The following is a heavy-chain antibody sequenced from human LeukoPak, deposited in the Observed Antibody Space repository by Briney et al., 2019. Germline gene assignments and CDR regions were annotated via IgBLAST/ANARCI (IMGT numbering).Heavy chain of an antibody. Sequence: GASVKVSCKASGGTFSSYAISWVRQAPGQGLEWMGGIIPIFGTANYAQKFQGRVTITADESTSTAYMELSSLRSEDTAVYYCAREWRSRDFWSGLYFPYFDYWGQGTLVTVSS. D-gene: IGHD3-3*01. CDR2: IIPIFGTA. CDR3: AREWRSRDFWSGLYFPYFDY. CDR1: GGTFSSYA. J-gene: IGHJ4*02. V-gene: IGHV1-69*13.